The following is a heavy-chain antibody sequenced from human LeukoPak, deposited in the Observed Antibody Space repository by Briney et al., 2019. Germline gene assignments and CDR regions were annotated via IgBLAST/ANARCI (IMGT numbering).Heavy chain of an antibody. V-gene: IGHV3-21*06. J-gene: IGHJ4*02. Sequence: GGSLRLSCTTSGLTFSTSGFNWVRQAPGKGLEWVASIGPSGFDRYHADSIKGRFTISRDNANNFLYLQMDSLRAEDTAVYYCATETNGRHYDYWGQGTLLTVSS. D-gene: IGHD1-14*01. CDR1: GLTFSTSG. CDR3: ATETNGRHYDY. CDR2: IGPSGFDR.